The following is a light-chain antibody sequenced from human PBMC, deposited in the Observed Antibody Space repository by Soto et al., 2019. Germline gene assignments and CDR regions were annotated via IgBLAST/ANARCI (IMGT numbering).Light chain of an antibody. V-gene: IGKV1-33*01. CDR1: QDISNH. Sequence: DIQLTQSPSSLSASVGDRVTITCQASQDISNHLNWYQQKPGKAPNLLIYDASDLETGVPSRFSGGGYGTFFSFTINSLQPADIATYYCQKHDGVPLFGPGTNVEIK. J-gene: IGKJ3*01. CDR3: QKHDGVPL. CDR2: DAS.